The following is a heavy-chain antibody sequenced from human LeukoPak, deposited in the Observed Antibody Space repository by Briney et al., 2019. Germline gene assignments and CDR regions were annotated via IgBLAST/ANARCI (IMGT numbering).Heavy chain of an antibody. J-gene: IGHJ4*02. CDR1: GFMFNNYW. Sequence: GGSLRLSCAASGFMFNNYWMHWVRQAPGKGLEWVSRIRSDGRSTSYADSVKGRFTISRDNAKSMLYLQMNTERAEDSALYYCARVISDLLDFDFDYWGQGTLVTVSS. D-gene: IGHD3-16*01. CDR2: IRSDGRST. V-gene: IGHV3-74*01. CDR3: ARVISDLLDFDFDY.